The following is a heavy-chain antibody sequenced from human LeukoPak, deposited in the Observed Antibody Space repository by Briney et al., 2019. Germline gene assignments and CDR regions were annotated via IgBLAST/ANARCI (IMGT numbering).Heavy chain of an antibody. CDR3: ARGAHKRDDYGGFFDY. CDR2: IRYDGSNK. V-gene: IGHV3-30*02. Sequence: GGPLRLSCAASGFTFSSYGMHWVRQAPGKGLEWVAFIRYDGSNKYYADSVKGRFTISRDNSKNTLYLQMNSLRAEDTAVYYCARGAHKRDDYGGFFDYWGQGTLVTVSS. CDR1: GFTFSSYG. J-gene: IGHJ4*02. D-gene: IGHD4-23*01.